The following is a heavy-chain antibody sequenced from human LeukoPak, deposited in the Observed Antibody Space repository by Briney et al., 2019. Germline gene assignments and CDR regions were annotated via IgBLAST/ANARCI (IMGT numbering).Heavy chain of an antibody. V-gene: IGHV3-30*04. Sequence: GRSLRLSCAASGFTFSSYAMHWVRQAPGKGLEWVAVISYDGSNKYYADSVKGRFTISRDNSKNTLYLQMNSLRAEDTAVYYCAREDQWLAFDYWGQGTLVTVSS. J-gene: IGHJ4*02. CDR3: AREDQWLAFDY. D-gene: IGHD6-19*01. CDR2: ISYDGSNK. CDR1: GFTFSSYA.